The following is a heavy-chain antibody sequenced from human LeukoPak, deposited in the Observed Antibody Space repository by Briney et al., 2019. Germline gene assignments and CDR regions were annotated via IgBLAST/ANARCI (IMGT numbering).Heavy chain of an antibody. Sequence: GASVKVSCKASGYTFTGYYMHWVRQAPGQGLEWMGWINPNSGGTNYAQKFQGRVTMTRDTSISTAYMELSRLRSDDTAVYYCASLVGVVRGVRTIDYWGQGTLVTVSP. D-gene: IGHD3-10*01. V-gene: IGHV1-2*02. CDR3: ASLVGVVRGVRTIDY. J-gene: IGHJ4*02. CDR2: INPNSGGT. CDR1: GYTFTGYY.